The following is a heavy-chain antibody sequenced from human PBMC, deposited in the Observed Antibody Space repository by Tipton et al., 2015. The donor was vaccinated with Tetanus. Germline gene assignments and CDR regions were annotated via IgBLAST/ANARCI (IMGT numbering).Heavy chain of an antibody. Sequence: TLSLTCNASGALLTTGGYSWGWIRQPPGKGLEWIGYVYYTGSTNHNPSLKSRVTISMDRSKNQISLQLTSVTAADTAVYFCAGVTAQRTELYFDHWGQGTLVTVSS. J-gene: IGHJ4*02. CDR3: AGVTAQRTELYFDH. V-gene: IGHV4-61*08. D-gene: IGHD6-13*01. CDR1: GALLTTGGYS. CDR2: VYYTGST.